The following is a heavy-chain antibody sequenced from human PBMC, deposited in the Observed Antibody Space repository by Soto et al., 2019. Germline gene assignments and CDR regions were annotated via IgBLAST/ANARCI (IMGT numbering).Heavy chain of an antibody. Sequence: SETMSLTCAVSGYSISSGYYWGWLRRPPGKGLEWIGSIYYGGSTYYNPSLNSRFTLSLEMTNNHVSLILNSVTAADTAVYYCARVGPWVPYYYDSSPYTYENWFDPWGQGTLVTVSS. CDR1: GYSISSGYY. D-gene: IGHD3-22*01. CDR2: IYYGGST. CDR3: ARVGPWVPYYYDSSPYTYENWFDP. V-gene: IGHV4-38-2*01. J-gene: IGHJ5*02.